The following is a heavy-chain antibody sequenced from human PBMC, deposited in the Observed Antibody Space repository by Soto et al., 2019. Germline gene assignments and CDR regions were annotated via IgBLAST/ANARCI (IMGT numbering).Heavy chain of an antibody. J-gene: IGHJ6*02. CDR1: GFTFSGSA. CDR3: TRWYYYGSGSYYNWGYYYYGMDV. CDR2: IRSKANSYAT. Sequence: EVQLVESGGGLVQPGGSLKLSCAASGFTFSGSAMHWVRQASGKGLEWVGRIRSKANSYATAYAASVKGRFTISRDDSKNTAYMQLNSLKTEDTAVYYCTRWYYYGSGSYYNWGYYYYGMDVWGQGTTVTVSS. V-gene: IGHV3-73*02. D-gene: IGHD3-10*01.